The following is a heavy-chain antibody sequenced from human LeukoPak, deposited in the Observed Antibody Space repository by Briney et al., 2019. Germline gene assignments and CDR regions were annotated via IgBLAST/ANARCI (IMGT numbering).Heavy chain of an antibody. CDR3: ARDHRSVIDY. CDR2: ISSNGGST. Sequence: PGGSLRLSCSASGFTFSSCAMHWVRQAPGKGLEYVSGISSNGGSTYYADSVKGRFTISRDNSRNTLYLQMSSLRAEDTAVYYCARDHRSVIDYWGQGTLVTVSS. V-gene: IGHV3-64D*06. CDR1: GFTFSSCA. J-gene: IGHJ4*02. D-gene: IGHD3-16*02.